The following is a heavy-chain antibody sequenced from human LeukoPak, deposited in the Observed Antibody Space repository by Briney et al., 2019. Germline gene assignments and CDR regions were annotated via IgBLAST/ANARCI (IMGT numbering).Heavy chain of an antibody. CDR2: ISNYFGVT. D-gene: IGHD4-11*01. J-gene: IGHJ5*02. V-gene: IGHV1-18*04. Sequence: ASVKVSCKASGFRFTSFGVSWVRQAPGQGLEWMGWISNYFGVTHYAEKFEDRVTMTIDTSTTTAYMELRSLRYDDTAVYYCAGDSDYSGNGNGDWFDPWGQGTVVTVSS. CDR3: AGDSDYSGNGNGDWFDP. CDR1: GFRFTSFG.